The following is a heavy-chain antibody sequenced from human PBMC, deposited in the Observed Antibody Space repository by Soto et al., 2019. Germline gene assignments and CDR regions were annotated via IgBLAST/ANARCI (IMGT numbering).Heavy chain of an antibody. J-gene: IGHJ3*02. V-gene: IGHV4-31*03. Sequence: PSETLSLTCSVSGGSISSGGYFWSWIRQRPGKGLEWIENIRYSGDIYYNPYLKSRLNMSLDTSKNQFSLNLNSVTAADSAVYYCRVVTLLRAFDIWGQGTMVT. CDR3: RVVTLLRAFDI. D-gene: IGHD3-22*01. CDR2: IRYSGDI. CDR1: GGSISSGGYF.